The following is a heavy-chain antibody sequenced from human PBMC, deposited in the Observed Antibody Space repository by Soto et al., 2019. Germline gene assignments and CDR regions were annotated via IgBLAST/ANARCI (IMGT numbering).Heavy chain of an antibody. Sequence: AVQVSCQPSAGTFSSYAISWVLQAPGQGLEWMGGIIPIVGTANYAQKFQGRVTITADKSTSTAYMELSSLRSEDTAVYYCARLYSSGGFRYYYGMDVWGQGTTVTVS. J-gene: IGHJ6*02. V-gene: IGHV1-69*06. CDR3: ARLYSSGGFRYYYGMDV. D-gene: IGHD6-19*01. CDR1: AGTFSSYA. CDR2: IIPIVGTA.